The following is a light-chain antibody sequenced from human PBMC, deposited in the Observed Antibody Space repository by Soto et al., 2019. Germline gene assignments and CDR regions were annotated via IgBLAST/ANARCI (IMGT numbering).Light chain of an antibody. V-gene: IGLV1-47*01. CDR3: AAWDDRLSGYV. J-gene: IGLJ1*01. CDR1: SSNIGSNY. Sequence: QSVLTQPPSASGTPWQRVTISCSGSSSNIGSNYAYWYQQLPGTAPSLLIYRNNQRPSGVPDRFSGSKSGTSASLAISGLRSEDEADYYCAAWDDRLSGYVFGTGTKVTFL. CDR2: RNN.